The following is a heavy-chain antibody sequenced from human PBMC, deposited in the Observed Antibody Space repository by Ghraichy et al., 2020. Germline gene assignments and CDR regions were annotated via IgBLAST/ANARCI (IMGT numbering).Heavy chain of an antibody. CDR2: IKQDGSEK. Sequence: GGSLRLSCAASGFTFSSYWMSWVRQAPGKGLEWVANIKQDGSEKYYVDSVKGRFTISRDNAKNSLYLQMNSLRAEDTAVYYCARDAPGYYYGMDVWGQGATVTVSS. CDR3: ARDAPGYYYGMDV. CDR1: GFTFSSYW. J-gene: IGHJ6*02. V-gene: IGHV3-7*01.